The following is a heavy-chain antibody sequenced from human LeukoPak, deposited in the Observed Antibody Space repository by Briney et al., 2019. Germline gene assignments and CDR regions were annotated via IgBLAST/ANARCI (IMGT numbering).Heavy chain of an antibody. V-gene: IGHV1-2*02. CDR2: INPNSGGT. J-gene: IGHJ4*02. D-gene: IGHD5-18*01. Sequence: GASVKVSCKASGYTFTGYYMHWVRQAPGQGLEWMGWINPNSGGTNYAQKFQGRVTMTRDTSISTAYMELSRLRSDDTAAYYCARDRAAMVQMDYWGQGTLVTVSS. CDR3: ARDRAAMVQMDY. CDR1: GYTFTGYY.